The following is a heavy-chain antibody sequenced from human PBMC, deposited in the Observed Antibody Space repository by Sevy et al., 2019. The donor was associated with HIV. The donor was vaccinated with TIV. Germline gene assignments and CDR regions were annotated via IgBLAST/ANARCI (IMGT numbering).Heavy chain of an antibody. CDR3: ARSRVVAYCGGDCYSDAFDI. CDR2: ISSSSSTI. Sequence: GGSLRLSCAASGFTFSSYSMNWVRQAPGKGLEWVSYISSSSSTIYYADSVKGRFTISRDNAKNSLYLQMNSLRDEVTAVYYWARSRVVAYCGGDCYSDAFDIWGQGTMVTVSS. V-gene: IGHV3-48*02. D-gene: IGHD2-21*02. J-gene: IGHJ3*02. CDR1: GFTFSSYS.